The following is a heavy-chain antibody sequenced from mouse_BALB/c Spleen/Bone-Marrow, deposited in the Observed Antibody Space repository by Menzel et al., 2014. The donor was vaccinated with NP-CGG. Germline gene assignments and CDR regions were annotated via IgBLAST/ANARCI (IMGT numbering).Heavy chain of an antibody. CDR2: IDPANGNT. CDR3: ASYVYGYYFDY. CDR1: GFNIKDTY. D-gene: IGHD2-2*01. Sequence: EVQGVESGAELVKPGASVKLSCTASGFNIKDTYMHWVKQRPEQGLEWIGRIDPANGNTKYDPKFQGKATITADTSSNTAYLQLSSLTSEDTAVYYCASYVYGYYFDYWGPGTTLTVSS. J-gene: IGHJ2*01. V-gene: IGHV14-3*02.